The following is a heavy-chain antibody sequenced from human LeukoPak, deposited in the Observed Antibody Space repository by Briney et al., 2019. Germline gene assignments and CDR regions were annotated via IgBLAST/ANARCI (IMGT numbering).Heavy chain of an antibody. Sequence: GTLSLTCTVSGGSISSDSYYWGWIRQAPGKGLEWVSLISSGGSTYYADSVKGRFTISRDNSKNTLYLQMFSLRADDTAVYYCARAEYDSSLGFAYWGQGTLVTVSS. CDR2: ISSGGST. D-gene: IGHD3-22*01. CDR3: ARAEYDSSLGFAY. CDR1: GGSISSDSYY. J-gene: IGHJ4*02. V-gene: IGHV3-53*01.